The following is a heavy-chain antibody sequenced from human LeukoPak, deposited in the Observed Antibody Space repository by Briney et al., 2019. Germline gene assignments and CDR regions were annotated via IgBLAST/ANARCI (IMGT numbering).Heavy chain of an antibody. CDR3: AREPDGYNNLEYFDY. D-gene: IGHD5-24*01. CDR2: INPNSGGT. J-gene: IGHJ4*02. CDR1: GYTFTGYY. Sequence: ASVKVSCKASGYTFTGYYMHWVRQAPGQGLEWMGWINPNSGGTNYAQKFQGRVTMTRDTSISTAYMELSRLRSDDTAVYYRAREPDGYNNLEYFDYWGQGTLVTVSS. V-gene: IGHV1-2*02.